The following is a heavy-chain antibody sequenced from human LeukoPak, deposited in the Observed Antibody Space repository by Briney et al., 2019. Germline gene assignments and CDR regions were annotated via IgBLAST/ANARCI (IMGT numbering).Heavy chain of an antibody. CDR2: INHSGST. J-gene: IGHJ6*02. CDR3: ARSSVVESNYYYYGMDV. Sequence: SESPSLTCGVYGGSFSAYYWNWIRQPPGKGLEWIGEINHSGSTNYNPSLKSRVAISVDTSKNQFSLRLSSVTAADTAVYYCARSSVVESNYYYYGMDVWGQGTTVTVSS. V-gene: IGHV4-34*01. D-gene: IGHD2-2*01. CDR1: GGSFSAYY.